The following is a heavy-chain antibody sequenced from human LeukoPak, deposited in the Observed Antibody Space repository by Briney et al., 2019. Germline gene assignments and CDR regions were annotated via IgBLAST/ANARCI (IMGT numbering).Heavy chain of an antibody. CDR3: ARLEGSGWYVGNWFDP. D-gene: IGHD6-19*01. Sequence: PSETLSLTCTVSGGSISSSSYYWGWIRQPPGKGLEWIGSIYYSGSTYYNPSLKSRVTISVDTSKNQFSLKLSSVTAADTAVYYCARLEGSGWYVGNWFDPWGPGTLVTVSS. CDR2: IYYSGST. V-gene: IGHV4-39*01. CDR1: GGSISSSSYY. J-gene: IGHJ5*02.